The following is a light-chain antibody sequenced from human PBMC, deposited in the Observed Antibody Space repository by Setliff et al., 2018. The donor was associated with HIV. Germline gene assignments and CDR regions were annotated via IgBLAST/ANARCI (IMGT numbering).Light chain of an antibody. Sequence: QSVLTQPPSASGSPGQSVPISCTGTSSDAGGYNYVSWYQQHPGKAPKLMIYEVSKRPSGVPNRFSGSKSGNTASLTVSGLQAEDEADYYCSSYAGSNNYVFGTGTKVTVL. CDR1: SSDAGGYNY. CDR2: EVS. CDR3: SSYAGSNNYV. J-gene: IGLJ1*01. V-gene: IGLV2-8*01.